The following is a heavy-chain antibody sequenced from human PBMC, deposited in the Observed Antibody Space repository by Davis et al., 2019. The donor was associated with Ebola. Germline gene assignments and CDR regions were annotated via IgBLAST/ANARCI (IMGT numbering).Heavy chain of an antibody. CDR1: GFTFSSYG. Sequence: PGGSLHLSCPPSGFTFSSYGMHWVGQAPGKGLEWLPVISYDGSNKYYPDSVKGRFTISRDNSKNTLYLQMNSLRAEDTAVYYCVTENWYRFESWGQGTLVTVSS. D-gene: IGHD1/OR15-1a*01. CDR3: VTENWYRFES. J-gene: IGHJ4*02. CDR2: ISYDGSNK. V-gene: IGHV3-30*03.